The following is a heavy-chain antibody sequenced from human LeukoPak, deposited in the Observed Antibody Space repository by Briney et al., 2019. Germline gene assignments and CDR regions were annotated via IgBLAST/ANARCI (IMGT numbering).Heavy chain of an antibody. Sequence: ASVKVSCKASGYTFTGYYMHWVRQAPRQGLEWMGRINPNSGGTNYAQKFQGRVTMTRDTSISTAYMELSRLRSDDTAVYYCARDRVAAAHFVSHRGWFDPWGQGTLVTVSS. CDR2: INPNSGGT. D-gene: IGHD6-13*01. CDR1: GYTFTGYY. V-gene: IGHV1-2*06. CDR3: ARDRVAAAHFVSHRGWFDP. J-gene: IGHJ5*02.